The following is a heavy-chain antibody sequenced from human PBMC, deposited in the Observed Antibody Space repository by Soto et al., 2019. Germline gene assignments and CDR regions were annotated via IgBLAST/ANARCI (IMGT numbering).Heavy chain of an antibody. Sequence: SETLSLTCTVSGGSISSSSYYWGWIRQPPGKGLEWIGSIYYSGSTYYNPSLKSRVTISVDTSENHFSLKLSSVSAADTAVYYCARLGGGSSGWYLHGWFDPWGQGTLVTVSS. CDR1: GGSISSSSYY. CDR2: IYYSGST. V-gene: IGHV4-39*01. D-gene: IGHD6-19*01. J-gene: IGHJ5*02. CDR3: ARLGGGSSGWYLHGWFDP.